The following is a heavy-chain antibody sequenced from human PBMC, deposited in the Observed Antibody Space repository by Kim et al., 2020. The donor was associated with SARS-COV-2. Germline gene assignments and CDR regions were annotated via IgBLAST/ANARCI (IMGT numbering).Heavy chain of an antibody. D-gene: IGHD3-22*01. Sequence: ASVKVSCKASGYTFTSYAMHWVRQAPGQRLEWMGWINAGNGNTKYSQKFQGRVTITRDTSASTAYMELSSLRSEDTAVYYCAREGLSGYYDSSGYYFDYWGQGTLVTVSS. CDR2: INAGNGNT. CDR1: GYTFTSYA. J-gene: IGHJ4*02. CDR3: AREGLSGYYDSSGYYFDY. V-gene: IGHV1-3*01.